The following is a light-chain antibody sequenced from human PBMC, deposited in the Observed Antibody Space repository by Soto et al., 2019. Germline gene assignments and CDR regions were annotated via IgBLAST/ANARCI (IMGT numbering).Light chain of an antibody. Sequence: DIPMTQSPSSLSAPVGDSVTITCRASQGINKYLDWYHQTPGKAPKLLVFATSTLHNGVPSRFSVSRSVTDFSLTITSLQPEDCATYYCQQGYSSPYTFGQGTKLEIK. J-gene: IGKJ2*01. CDR1: QGINKY. V-gene: IGKV1-39*01. CDR3: QQGYSSPYT. CDR2: ATS.